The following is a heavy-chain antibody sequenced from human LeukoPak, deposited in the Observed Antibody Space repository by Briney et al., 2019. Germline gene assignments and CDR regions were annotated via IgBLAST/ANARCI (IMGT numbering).Heavy chain of an antibody. CDR2: INGDGSST. D-gene: IGHD3-22*01. V-gene: IGHV3-74*01. CDR1: GFTFSTYW. CDR3: AAYDSSGYASKYFQH. Sequence: PGGSLRLSCAASGFTFSTYWMHWVRQAPGKGLVWVSRINGDGSSTNYADSVKGRSTISRDNPKNTLYLQINSLRAEDTAVYYGAAYDSSGYASKYFQHWGQGTLVTVSS. J-gene: IGHJ1*01.